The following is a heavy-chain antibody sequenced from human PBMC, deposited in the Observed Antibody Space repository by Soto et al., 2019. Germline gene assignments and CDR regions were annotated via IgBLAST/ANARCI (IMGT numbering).Heavy chain of an antibody. V-gene: IGHV1-18*04. CDR1: GYTFTTYG. J-gene: IGHJ4*02. Sequence: EASVKVSCKASGYTFTTYGINWVRQAPGQGLEWMGWISTFNGNTNYAQKVQGRVTLTTDTSTSTAYMELRSLTSDDSAVYYCARDELDYSKGVWYTAYYFDYWGQGTLVTVSS. CDR2: ISTFNGNT. D-gene: IGHD2-8*01. CDR3: ARDELDYSKGVWYTAYYFDY.